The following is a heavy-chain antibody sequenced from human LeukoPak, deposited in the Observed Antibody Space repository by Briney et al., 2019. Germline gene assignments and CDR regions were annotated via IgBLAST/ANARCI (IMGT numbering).Heavy chain of an antibody. D-gene: IGHD4-17*01. CDR3: ARDGEPTPDYGDPNWFDP. J-gene: IGHJ5*02. CDR2: ISSSSSYI. Sequence: GGSLRLSCAASGFTFSSYSMNWVRQAPGKGLEWVSSISSSSSYIYYADSVKGRFTISRDNAKNSLYLQMNSLRAEDTALYYCARDGEPTPDYGDPNWFDPWGQGTLVTVSS. CDR1: GFTFSSYS. V-gene: IGHV3-21*04.